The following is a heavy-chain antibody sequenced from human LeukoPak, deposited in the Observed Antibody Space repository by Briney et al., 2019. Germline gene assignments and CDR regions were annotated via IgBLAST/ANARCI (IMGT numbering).Heavy chain of an antibody. CDR2: INPSGGST. V-gene: IGHV1-46*01. Sequence: AASVKVSCKASGYTFTSYYMHWVRQAPGQGLKWMGIINPSGGSTSYAQKFQGRVTMTRDTSTTTVYMELSSLTSEDTAVYYCAKEGTANVYYYYYMDVWGKGTTVTVSS. CDR3: AKEGTANVYYYYYMDV. J-gene: IGHJ6*03. CDR1: GYTFTSYY. D-gene: IGHD5-18*01.